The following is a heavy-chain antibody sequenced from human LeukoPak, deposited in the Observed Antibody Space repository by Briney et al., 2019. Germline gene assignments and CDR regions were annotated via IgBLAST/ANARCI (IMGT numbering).Heavy chain of an antibody. J-gene: IGHJ3*02. CDR3: ARDRRSGLGHAFDI. CDR2: IYPGGSA. V-gene: IGHV3-53*01. Sequence: GGSLRLSCAASEFTVSSTYITWLRQAPGKGLEWVSVIYPGGSALYADSVQGRFTISRDISQNIVYLQINNLRAEDTAVYYCARDRRSGLGHAFDIWGQGTMVTISS. CDR1: EFTVSSTY. D-gene: IGHD3-3*01.